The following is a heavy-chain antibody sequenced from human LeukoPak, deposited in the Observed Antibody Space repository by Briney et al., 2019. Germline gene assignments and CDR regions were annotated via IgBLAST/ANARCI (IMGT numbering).Heavy chain of an antibody. CDR1: GYTFTGYY. D-gene: IGHD5-18*01. CDR2: INPNSGGT. V-gene: IGHV1-2*02. J-gene: IGHJ6*03. Sequence: ASVKVSCKASGYTFTGYYMHWVRQAPGQGLEWMGWINPNSGGTNYAQKFQGRVTMTRDTSISTAYMELSRLRSDDTAVYYCARDRDSYGYGYYYYMDVWGKGTTVTVSS. CDR3: ARDRDSYGYGYYYYMDV.